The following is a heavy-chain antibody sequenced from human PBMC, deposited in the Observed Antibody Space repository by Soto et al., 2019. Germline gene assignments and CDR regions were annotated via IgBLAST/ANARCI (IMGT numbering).Heavy chain of an antibody. V-gene: IGHV3-33*08. Sequence: PGGSLRLSCTTSGFTFNTYVMHWVRQAPGKGLERVAIIWYDGSNKCYADSVKGRFTISRDNSRNTLYLQMNSLRAEDTALYYCARADCTGAYCYSWPFNYGVDVWGQGTTVTVSS. CDR3: ARADCTGAYCYSWPFNYGVDV. D-gene: IGHD2-15*01. CDR1: GFTFNTYV. J-gene: IGHJ6*02. CDR2: IWYDGSNK.